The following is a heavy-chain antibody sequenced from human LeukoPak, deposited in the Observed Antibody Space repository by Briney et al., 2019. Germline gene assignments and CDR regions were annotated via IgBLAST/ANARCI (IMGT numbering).Heavy chain of an antibody. Sequence: ASVKVPCKHSVGTFTSYAITWVRQAPGQGLEWMGKIIPISGTTNYAQKFQGRVTFTADESTSTAYMELSSLRSEDTALYYCARKLRLGGNWFDPWGQGTLVTVSS. CDR3: ARKLRLGGNWFDP. CDR1: VGTFTSYA. J-gene: IGHJ5*02. D-gene: IGHD1-26*01. V-gene: IGHV1-69*13. CDR2: IIPISGTT.